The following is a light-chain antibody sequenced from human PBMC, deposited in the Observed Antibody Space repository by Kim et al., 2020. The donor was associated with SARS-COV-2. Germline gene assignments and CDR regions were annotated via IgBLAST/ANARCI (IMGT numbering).Light chain of an antibody. V-gene: IGKV3-20*01. CDR1: QSVASGY. Sequence: PGERVIHSCRASQSVASGYVAWYQQKSGQAPRLLIFATSSRATGIPDRFSGSGSGTSFTLTINTLEPEDSAVYFCQQYGSSPLTFGGGTKLEI. CDR3: QQYGSSPLT. CDR2: ATS. J-gene: IGKJ4*01.